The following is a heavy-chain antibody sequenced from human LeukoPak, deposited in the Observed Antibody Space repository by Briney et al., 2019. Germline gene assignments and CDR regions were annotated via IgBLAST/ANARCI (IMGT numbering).Heavy chain of an antibody. CDR3: APQCSCVSYYLFDY. V-gene: IGHV3-23*01. CDR1: GFTFSNYA. Sequence: AGGSLRLSCAAAGFTFSNYAMRWVRQAAGKGVEWGSSISDSGGSTYYADSVKGRFTISRDNSKDTLYLQMNSLRAEDAAVYYCAPQCSCVSYYLFDYWGQGTLVTVSS. D-gene: IGHD2-15*01. CDR2: ISDSGGST. J-gene: IGHJ4*02.